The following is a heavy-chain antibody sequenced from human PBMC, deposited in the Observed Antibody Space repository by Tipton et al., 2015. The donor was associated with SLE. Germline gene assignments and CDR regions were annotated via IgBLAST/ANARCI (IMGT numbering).Heavy chain of an antibody. CDR3: ARVIAVAATGSWYFDL. D-gene: IGHD6-19*01. Sequence: TLSLTCAVSGYSISSGYFWGWIRQPPGKGLEWIGSIYHSGSTYYNPSLKSRVTISVDTSKNQFSLNLRSVTAADTAVYFCARVIAVAATGSWYFDLCGRGNLFTVSS. CDR2: IYHSGST. CDR1: GYSISSGYF. V-gene: IGHV4-38-2*01. J-gene: IGHJ2*01.